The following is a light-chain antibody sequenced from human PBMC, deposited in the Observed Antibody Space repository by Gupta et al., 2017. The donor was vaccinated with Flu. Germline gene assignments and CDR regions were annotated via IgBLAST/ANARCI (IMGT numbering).Light chain of an antibody. CDR1: QSVSSSY. Sequence: LSLSPGERATLSCRASQSVSSSYLAWYQQKPGQAPRLLIYGASSRATGIPDRFSGSGSGTDFTLTISRLEPEDFAVYYCQQYGSSPPKYTFGQGTKLEIK. J-gene: IGKJ2*01. V-gene: IGKV3-20*01. CDR2: GAS. CDR3: QQYGSSPPKYT.